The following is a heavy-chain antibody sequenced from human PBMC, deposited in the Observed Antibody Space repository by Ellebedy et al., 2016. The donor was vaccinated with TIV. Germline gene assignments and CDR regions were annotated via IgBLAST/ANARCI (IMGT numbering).Heavy chain of an antibody. J-gene: IGHJ6*03. Sequence: SVKVSXXVSGGTFRMMTINWVRQAPGHGLEWMGGIMPIFGTPYYAQKYQDRLTITADDSTTTAYMELSSLTSEDTAVYYCATLENSYFYMDVWGKGITVTVSS. CDR1: GGTFRMMT. CDR3: ATLENSYFYMDV. V-gene: IGHV1-69*13. D-gene: IGHD2-21*01. CDR2: IMPIFGTP.